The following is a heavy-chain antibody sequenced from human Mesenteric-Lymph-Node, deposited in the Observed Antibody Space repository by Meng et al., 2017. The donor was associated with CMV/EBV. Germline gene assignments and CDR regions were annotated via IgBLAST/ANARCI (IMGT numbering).Heavy chain of an antibody. CDR1: GYTFIDYY. V-gene: IGHV1-2*06. CDR2: INPKTGGR. D-gene: IGHD3-9*01. Sequence: QVQRVRSGAEVKKPGASGRVSCKASGYTFIDYYINWVRQAPGQGLQWMGRINPKTGGRSYAQNFQGRVTMTRDTSINTAYMEVNRLNSDDTAMYYCARDRDTDWYSPFDYWGPGTLVTVSS. CDR3: ARDRDTDWYSPFDY. J-gene: IGHJ4*02.